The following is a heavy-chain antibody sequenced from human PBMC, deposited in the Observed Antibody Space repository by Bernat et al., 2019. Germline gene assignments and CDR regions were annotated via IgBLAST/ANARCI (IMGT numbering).Heavy chain of an antibody. V-gene: IGHV3-30*18. Sequence: QVQLVESGGDVVQPGSSLSLSCAASGFTFSSYGMHWVRQAPCKGLERVSVISYDGSNKYYADSVKGRFTISRDNSKNTLYLQMNSMKAEDTAVYYCAKSYYDFWRGYCTRYEYWGQGTLVSVSS. D-gene: IGHD3-3*01. CDR2: ISYDGSNK. CDR3: AKSYYDFWRGYCTRYEY. CDR1: GFTFSSYG. J-gene: IGHJ4*02.